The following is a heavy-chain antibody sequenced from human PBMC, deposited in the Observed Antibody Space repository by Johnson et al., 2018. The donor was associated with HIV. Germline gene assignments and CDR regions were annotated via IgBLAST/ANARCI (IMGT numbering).Heavy chain of an antibody. D-gene: IGHD1-7*01. CDR3: ARVRPGDNWNSGAFDI. Sequence: VQLVESGGGLVQPGGSLRLSCSTSGFTFNDHGMTWVRQAPGKGLEWVCDINWNGGSTGYADSVKGRFTISRDNAKNSLYLQMNSLRAEDTALYYCARVRPGDNWNSGAFDIWGQGTMVTVSS. CDR2: INWNGGST. V-gene: IGHV3-20*04. J-gene: IGHJ3*02. CDR1: GFTFNDHG.